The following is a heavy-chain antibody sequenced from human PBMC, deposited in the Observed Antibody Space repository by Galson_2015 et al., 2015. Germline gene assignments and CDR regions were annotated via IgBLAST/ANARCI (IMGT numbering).Heavy chain of an antibody. D-gene: IGHD3-3*01. Sequence: SLRLSCAASGFTFRDSFLSWIRQAPGQGLQWVSYISSSGDYTHYADSVKGRFTISRDNAKNSLYLQMKRLRVDDTAMYYCARGNDVWSGPSWDWGQGTLVTVSS. V-gene: IGHV3-11*03. CDR2: ISSSGDYT. CDR1: GFTFRDSF. CDR3: ARGNDVWSGPSWD. J-gene: IGHJ4*02.